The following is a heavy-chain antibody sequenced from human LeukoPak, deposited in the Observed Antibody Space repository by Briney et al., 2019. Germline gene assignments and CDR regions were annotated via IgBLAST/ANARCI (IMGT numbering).Heavy chain of an antibody. D-gene: IGHD3-22*01. V-gene: IGHV1-69*04. Sequence: ASVRVSCKASGGTFSSYASSWVRQAPGQGLEWMGRTIPILGIANYAQKFQGRVTITADKSTSTAYMELSSLRSEDTAVYYCARGGAPSDYYDSSGYLDYWGQGTLVTVSS. CDR2: TIPILGIA. CDR1: GGTFSSYA. CDR3: ARGGAPSDYYDSSGYLDY. J-gene: IGHJ4*02.